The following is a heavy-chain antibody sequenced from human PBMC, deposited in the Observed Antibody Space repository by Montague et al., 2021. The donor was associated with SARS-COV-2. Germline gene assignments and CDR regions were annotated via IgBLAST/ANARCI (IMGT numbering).Heavy chain of an antibody. D-gene: IGHD3-3*01. CDR2: IYYSGST. CDR3: ARKASRGITIFGVVTASYYFDY. V-gene: IGHV4-39*01. CDR1: GGSISSSSYY. Sequence: SETLSLTCTVSGGSISSSSYYWGWIRQPPGKGLEWIGSIYYSGSTHYNPSLKSRVTISVDTSKNQFSLKLSSVTAADTAVYYRARKASRGITIFGVVTASYYFDYWGQGILVTVSS. J-gene: IGHJ4*02.